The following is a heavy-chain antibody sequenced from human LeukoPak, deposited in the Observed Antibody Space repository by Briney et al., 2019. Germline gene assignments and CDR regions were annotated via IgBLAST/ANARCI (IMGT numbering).Heavy chain of an antibody. CDR1: GFTFSSYE. CDR2: ISSSGSTI. D-gene: IGHD5-18*01. Sequence: PGGSLRLSCAASGFTFSSYEMNWVRQAPGKGLEGVSYISSSGSTIYYADSVKGRFTISRDNAKNSLYLQMNSLRAEATAVYYCARDSYSHSTYYYYGMDVWGQGTTVTVYS. V-gene: IGHV3-48*03. J-gene: IGHJ6*02. CDR3: ARDSYSHSTYYYYGMDV.